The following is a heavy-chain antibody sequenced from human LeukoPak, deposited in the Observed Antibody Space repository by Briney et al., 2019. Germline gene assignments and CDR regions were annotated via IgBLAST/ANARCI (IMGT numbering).Heavy chain of an antibody. V-gene: IGHV3-30-3*01. CDR1: GFTFSSYA. J-gene: IGHJ4*02. CDR2: ISYDGSNK. Sequence: GGSLRLSCAASGFTFSSYAMHWVRQAPGKGLEWVAVISYDGSNKYYADSVKGRFTISRDNPKNTLYLQMNSLRAEDTAVYYCARGGYSSGWYLWVTGGVDYWGQGTLVTVSS. CDR3: ARGGYSSGWYLWVTGGVDY. D-gene: IGHD6-19*01.